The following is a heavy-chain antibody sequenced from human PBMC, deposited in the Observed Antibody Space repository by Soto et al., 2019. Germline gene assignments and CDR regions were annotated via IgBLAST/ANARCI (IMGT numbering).Heavy chain of an antibody. Sequence: SVKVACEACGGTFNSYTITLVRQAPGQGLEWMGRIIPILGIANYADSVKGRFTVSRDNAKSTLYLQMNSLRAEDTAVYYCARDASNSVDSWGQGTLVTVSS. CDR3: ARDASNSVDS. J-gene: IGHJ4*02. D-gene: IGHD4-4*01. V-gene: IGHV1-69*04. CDR1: GGTFNSYT. CDR2: IIPILGIA.